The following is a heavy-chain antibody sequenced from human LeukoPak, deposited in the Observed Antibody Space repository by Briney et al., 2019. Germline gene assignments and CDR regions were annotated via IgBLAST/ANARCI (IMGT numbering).Heavy chain of an antibody. V-gene: IGHV3-23*01. D-gene: IGHD1-14*01. Sequence: PGGSLRFSCAAPGSTLRSYAMSWVRQSPGKGLEWVSATSGGGGSTYYADSVKGRFTISRANSKNTLYLQMNSLRDGDTAVYYCANNACYAGYYFDYWGQGTLVTVSS. CDR2: TSGGGGST. CDR3: ANNACYAGYYFDY. J-gene: IGHJ4*02. CDR1: GSTLRSYA.